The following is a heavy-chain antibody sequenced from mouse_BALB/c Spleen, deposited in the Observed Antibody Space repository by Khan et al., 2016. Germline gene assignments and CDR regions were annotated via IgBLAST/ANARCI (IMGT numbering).Heavy chain of an antibody. D-gene: IGHD1-1*01. CDR3: ASYSNGSSSIY. CDR2: IYYSGDT. V-gene: IGHV3-1*02. Sequence: EVQLQESGPDLVKPSQSLSLTCTVTGYSITSGYNWHWIRQFPGNKLEWMGYIYYSGDTNYNPSLKSRISITRDTSKNQSFLQLSSVTTEDTATYYCASYSNGSSSIYWGQGTTLTVSS. CDR1: GYSITSGYN. J-gene: IGHJ2*01.